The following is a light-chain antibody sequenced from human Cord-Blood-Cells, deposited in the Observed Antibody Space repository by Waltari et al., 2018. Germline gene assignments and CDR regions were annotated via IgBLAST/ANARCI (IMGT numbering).Light chain of an antibody. V-gene: IGLV2-14*01. CDR3: SSYTSSSTLVV. CDR2: DAS. J-gene: IGLJ2*01. Sequence: QSALTQPASVSGSPGQSITISCTGTSSDVGGYNYVSWYQQHPGKAPKLMIYDASNRPAGLSPRFSGSKSCNTASLTISGLQAADEADYYCSSYTSSSTLVVFGGGTKLTVL. CDR1: SSDVGGYNY.